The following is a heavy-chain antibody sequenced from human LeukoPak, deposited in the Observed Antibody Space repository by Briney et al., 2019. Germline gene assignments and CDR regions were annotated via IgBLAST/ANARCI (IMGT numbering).Heavy chain of an antibody. D-gene: IGHD6-19*01. CDR3: ARDAPYSSGWYGDGFDY. V-gene: IGHV3-7*03. J-gene: IGHJ4*02. Sequence: GGSLRLSCAASGFTFSSYWMSWVRQGPGKGLEWVANIKQDGSEKYYVDSVKGRFTISRDNAKNSLYLQMNSLRAEDTALYYCARDAPYSSGWYGDGFDYWGQGTLVTVSS. CDR1: GFTFSSYW. CDR2: IKQDGSEK.